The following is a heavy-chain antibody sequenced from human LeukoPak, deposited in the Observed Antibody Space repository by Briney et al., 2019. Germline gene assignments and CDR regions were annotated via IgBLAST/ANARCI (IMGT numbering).Heavy chain of an antibody. D-gene: IGHD6-13*01. CDR2: INEDGSGT. CDR1: GFTLNSNW. V-gene: IGHV3-74*01. J-gene: IGHJ4*02. Sequence: GGSLRLSCAVSGFTLNSNWIHWVRQAPGQGLVWVSRINEDGSGTSYADSVKGRFTISKDDAKNTVYLQMNSLRAEDTAVYYCAKERYSSSSLFAITPFDYWGQGSLVTVSS. CDR3: AKERYSSSSLFAITPFDY.